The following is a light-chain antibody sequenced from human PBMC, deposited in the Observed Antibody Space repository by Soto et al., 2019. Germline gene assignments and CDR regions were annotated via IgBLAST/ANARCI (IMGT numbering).Light chain of an antibody. V-gene: IGLV2-23*01. Sequence: QSALTQPASVSGSPGQSITISCTGTISDVGSYNLVSWYQHHPGKAPKLMIYEGSERPSGVSNRFSGSKSGNTASLTISGLQPEDEADYYCCSYAGRFTLLFGGGTKVTVL. CDR1: ISDVGSYNL. J-gene: IGLJ2*01. CDR3: CSYAGRFTLL. CDR2: EGS.